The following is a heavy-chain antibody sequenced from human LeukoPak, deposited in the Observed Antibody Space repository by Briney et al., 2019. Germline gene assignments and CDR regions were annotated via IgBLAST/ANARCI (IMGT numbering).Heavy chain of an antibody. D-gene: IGHD1-14*01. CDR1: GFTVSSNY. V-gene: IGHV3-53*01. J-gene: IGHJ4*02. CDR2: IYSGGST. Sequence: GGSLRLSCAASGFTVSSNYMSWVRQAPGKGLEWVSVIYSGGSTYYADSVKGRFTISRDNAKNSLYLQMNSLRAEDTAVYYCARAARKSYFDYWGQGTLVTVSS. CDR3: ARAARKSYFDY.